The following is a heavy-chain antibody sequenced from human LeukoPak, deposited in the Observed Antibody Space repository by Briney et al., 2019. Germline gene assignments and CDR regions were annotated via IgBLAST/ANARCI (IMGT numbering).Heavy chain of an antibody. CDR1: PGSISTTTYY. CDR2: IAYTGTA. D-gene: IGHD3-9*01. Sequence: SETLSLTCTVSPGSISTTTYYWGWIRQPPGKGLEWIGTIAYTGTANYNPSLESRITSSRDTSKNQVSLKLSSVTAADTAVYHCAKNGQTGFSFDPWGQGTLVTVSS. CDR3: AKNGQTGFSFDP. J-gene: IGHJ5*02. V-gene: IGHV4-39*07.